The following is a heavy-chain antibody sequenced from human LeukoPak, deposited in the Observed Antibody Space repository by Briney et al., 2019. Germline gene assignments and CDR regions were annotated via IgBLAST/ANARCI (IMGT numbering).Heavy chain of an antibody. V-gene: IGHV7-4-1*02. D-gene: IGHD5-24*01. Sequence: ASVKVSCKASGYTFTSCAMNWVRQAPGQGLEWMGWINTNTGNPTYAQGFTGRFVFSLDTSVSTAYLQISSLKAEDTAVYYCARDAATMWSVWYYYYMDVWGEGTTVTVSS. CDR2: INTNTGNP. J-gene: IGHJ6*03. CDR1: GYTFTSCA. CDR3: ARDAATMWSVWYYYYMDV.